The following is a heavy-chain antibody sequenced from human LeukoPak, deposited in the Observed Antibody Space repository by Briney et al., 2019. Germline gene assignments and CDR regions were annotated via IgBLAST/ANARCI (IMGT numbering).Heavy chain of an antibody. V-gene: IGHV3-30-3*01. J-gene: IGHJ4*02. CDR3: ARDSSSGYYYGGFDY. Sequence: GRSLRLSCAASGFTFSSYAMHWVRQAPGKGLEWVAVISYDGSNKYYADSVKGRFTISRDNSKNTLYLQMNSLRAEDTAVYYCARDSSSGYYYGGFDYWGQGTLVTVSS. D-gene: IGHD3-22*01. CDR1: GFTFSSYA. CDR2: ISYDGSNK.